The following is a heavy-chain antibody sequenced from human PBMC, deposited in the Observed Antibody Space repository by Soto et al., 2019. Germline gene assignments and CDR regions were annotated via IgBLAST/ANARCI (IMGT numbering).Heavy chain of an antibody. J-gene: IGHJ6*02. CDR3: VQDRTYYGFWSSQIVYGMDH. D-gene: IGHD3-3*01. V-gene: IGHV3-74*01. CDR1: GFTFSSHW. CDR2: INSDGSST. Sequence: GGSLRLSCAASGFTFSSHWLHWVRQAPGKGLVWVSCINSDGSSTSYADSVKGRFTISRDNAKNTLYLQMNRLRADDTAVYYCVQDRTYYGFWSSQIVYGMDHWGQGTMVTVSS.